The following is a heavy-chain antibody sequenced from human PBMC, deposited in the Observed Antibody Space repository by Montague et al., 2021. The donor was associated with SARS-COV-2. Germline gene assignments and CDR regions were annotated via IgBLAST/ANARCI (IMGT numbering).Heavy chain of an antibody. CDR2: TYYRSKWYN. CDR1: GDSVSSNNAA. V-gene: IGHV6-1*01. Sequence: CAISGDSVSSNNAAWNWIRQSPSRGLEWLGRTYYRSKWYNDYAVSVKSRITIDADTSKNHFSLQLKSMTPEDTAVYYCLQGCYFDSWGQGTLVTVSS. J-gene: IGHJ4*02. CDR3: LQGCYFDS. D-gene: IGHD5-24*01.